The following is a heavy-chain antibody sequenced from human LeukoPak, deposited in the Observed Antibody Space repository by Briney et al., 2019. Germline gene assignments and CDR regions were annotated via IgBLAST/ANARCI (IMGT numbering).Heavy chain of an antibody. CDR2: TYYRSKWYN. J-gene: IGHJ4*02. CDR3: AGSNSWPFDY. Sequence: SQTLSLTCAISGDSVSRNSVAWNWIRQSPSRGLEWLGRTYYRSKWYNDYAVSVKSRITINPDTSRNQFSLKLSSVTAADTAVYYCAGSNSWPFDYWGQGTLVSVSS. D-gene: IGHD6-13*01. CDR1: GDSVSRNSVA. V-gene: IGHV6-1*01.